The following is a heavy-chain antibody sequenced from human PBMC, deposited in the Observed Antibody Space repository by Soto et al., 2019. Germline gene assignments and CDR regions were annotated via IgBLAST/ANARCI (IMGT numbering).Heavy chain of an antibody. V-gene: IGHV3-23*01. CDR2: ISGSGGST. CDR3: AKAPFIAVAGTDFDY. Sequence: GGSLRLSCAASGFTFSSYAMSWVRQAPGKGLEWVSAISGSGGSTYYADSVKGRFTISRDNSKNTLYLQMNSLRAEDTAVYFCAKAPFIAVAGTDFDYWGQGTLVTVSS. D-gene: IGHD6-19*01. CDR1: GFTFSSYA. J-gene: IGHJ4*02.